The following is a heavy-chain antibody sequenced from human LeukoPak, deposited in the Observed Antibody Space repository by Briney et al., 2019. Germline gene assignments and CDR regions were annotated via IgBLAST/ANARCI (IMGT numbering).Heavy chain of an antibody. J-gene: IGHJ6*02. CDR1: RFTFGSYS. V-gene: IGHV3-21*01. CDR3: ARIVLTPPYGMDV. D-gene: IGHD2/OR15-2a*01. Sequence: GGSLRLSCVASRFTFGSYSMIWVRRAPGTGLEWVSSISFGGGHIFYTDSVKGRFTIFRDDSKNSLYLEMNSLRAEDTAVYFCARIVLTPPYGMDVWGQGTTVTVSS. CDR2: ISFGGGHI.